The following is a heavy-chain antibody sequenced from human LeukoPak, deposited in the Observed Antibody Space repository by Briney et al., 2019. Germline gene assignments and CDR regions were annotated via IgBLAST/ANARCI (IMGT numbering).Heavy chain of an antibody. V-gene: IGHV3-21*01. Sequence: PGGPLRLSCAASGFTFTSYSMNWVRQAPGKGLEWVSSISSSGNYIYYADSVKGRFTISRDNARNSLYLQMNSLRAEDTAVYYCARGGRGTIIMMVVAALDYWGQGTLVTVSS. J-gene: IGHJ4*02. CDR2: ISSSGNYI. CDR3: ARGGRGTIIMMVVAALDY. D-gene: IGHD3-22*01. CDR1: GFTFTSYS.